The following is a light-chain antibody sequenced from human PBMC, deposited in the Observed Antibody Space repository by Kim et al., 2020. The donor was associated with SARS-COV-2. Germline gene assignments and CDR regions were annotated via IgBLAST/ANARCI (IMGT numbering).Light chain of an antibody. CDR3: QKCDSAPWT. CDR2: AAS. Sequence: GDRVTSPCRASQDISNYLAWFQLKPGKAPKLLIYAASALQPGVPSRFSGSGSGTDFTLTVTSLQPEDVATYYCQKCDSAPWTFGQGTKVDIK. V-gene: IGKV1-27*01. J-gene: IGKJ1*01. CDR1: QDISNY.